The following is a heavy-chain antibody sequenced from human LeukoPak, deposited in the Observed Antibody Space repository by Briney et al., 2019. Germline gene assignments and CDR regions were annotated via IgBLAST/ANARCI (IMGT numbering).Heavy chain of an antibody. Sequence: SGGSLRLSCAASGFTFSSHWMHWVRQAPGRGLVWVSRINSDGSRTTYADSVKGRFTISRDNSKNTLYLRMGSLRGEDMAMYYCARERQDGNWLDTWGRGTLVTVSS. CDR3: ARERQDGNWLDT. V-gene: IGHV3-74*01. CDR2: INSDGSRT. CDR1: GFTFSSHW. J-gene: IGHJ5*02. D-gene: IGHD6-25*01.